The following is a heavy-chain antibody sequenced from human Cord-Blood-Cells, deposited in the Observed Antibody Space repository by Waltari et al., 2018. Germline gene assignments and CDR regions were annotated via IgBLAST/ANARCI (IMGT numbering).Heavy chain of an antibody. V-gene: IGHV3-7*01. CDR2: IKQDGSEK. CDR3: ARVFQLGSHFDY. Sequence: EVQLVESGGGLVQPGGSLRLSCAASGFTFSGYWRSWVRQAPGKGLEWVANIKQDGSEKYYVDSVKGRFTISRDNAKNSLYLQMNSLRAEDTAVYYCARVFQLGSHFDYWAREPWSPSPQ. CDR1: GFTFSGYW. J-gene: IGHJ4*02. D-gene: IGHD7-27*01.